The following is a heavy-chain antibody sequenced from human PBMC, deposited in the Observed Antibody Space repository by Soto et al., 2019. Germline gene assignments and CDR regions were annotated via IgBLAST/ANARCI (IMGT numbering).Heavy chain of an antibody. V-gene: IGHV3-23*01. D-gene: IGHD3-22*01. CDR1: GFTFSSYA. CDR2: ISGSGGST. Sequence: GSLRLSCAASGFTFSSYAMSWVRQAPGKGLEWVSAISGSGGSTYYADSVKGRFTISRDNSKNTLYLQMNSLRAEDTAVYYCAKVGSWYYDSSGYSILGYWGQGTLVTVSS. CDR3: AKVGSWYYDSSGYSILGY. J-gene: IGHJ4*02.